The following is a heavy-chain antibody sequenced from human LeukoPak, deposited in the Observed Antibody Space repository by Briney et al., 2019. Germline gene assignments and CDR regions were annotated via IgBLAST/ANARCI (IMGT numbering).Heavy chain of an antibody. J-gene: IGHJ4*02. V-gene: IGHV4-39*07. Sequence: SETLSLTCTVSGGSISSTSYYWGWIRQPPGRGLEWIGSSSYSGSTYYNPSLKSRVTISMDKSKNQLSLKLNFVTAADTAVYYCARDRGGYTYSHDYWGQGTLVTVSS. D-gene: IGHD5-18*01. CDR1: GGSISSTSYY. CDR2: SSYSGST. CDR3: ARDRGGYTYSHDY.